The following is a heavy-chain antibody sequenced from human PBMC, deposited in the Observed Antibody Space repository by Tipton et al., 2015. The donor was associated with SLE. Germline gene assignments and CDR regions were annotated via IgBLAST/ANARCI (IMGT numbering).Heavy chain of an antibody. D-gene: IGHD3-3*01. CDR2: IYYSGST. CDR3: AREPRSGYHDY. Sequence: TLSLTCTVSRGSISSGSYYWSWIRQPAGKGLEWIGYIYYSGSTIHNPSLKSRVTMSVDTSKNQFSLKLSSVTAADTAVYYCAREPRSGYHDYWGQGTLVIVSS. CDR1: RGSISSGSYY. J-gene: IGHJ4*02. V-gene: IGHV4-61*09.